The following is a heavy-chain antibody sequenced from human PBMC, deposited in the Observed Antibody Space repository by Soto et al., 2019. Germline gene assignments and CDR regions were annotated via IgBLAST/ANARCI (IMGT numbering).Heavy chain of an antibody. Sequence: LGESLKISCKGSGYSFTSYWIGWVRQMPGKGLEWMGIIYPGDSDTRYSPSFQGQVTISADKSISTAYLQWSSLKASDTAMYYCARRGFTIFGVVTYYFDYWGQGTLVTVSS. V-gene: IGHV5-51*01. CDR2: IYPGDSDT. CDR1: GYSFTSYW. D-gene: IGHD3-3*01. J-gene: IGHJ4*02. CDR3: ARRGFTIFGVVTYYFDY.